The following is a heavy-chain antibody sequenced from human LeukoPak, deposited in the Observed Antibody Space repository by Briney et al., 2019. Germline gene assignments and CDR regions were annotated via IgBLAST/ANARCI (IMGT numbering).Heavy chain of an antibody. Sequence: GGSLRLSCAASGFTLSSYAMSWVRQAPGKGLEWVSAISVSGNTYHADSVKGRFTISRDNAKNSLYLQMNSLRAEDTAVYYCARVEDYDILTGFDYWGQGTLVTVSS. CDR2: ISVSGNT. V-gene: IGHV3-23*01. D-gene: IGHD3-9*01. CDR3: ARVEDYDILTGFDY. J-gene: IGHJ4*02. CDR1: GFTLSSYA.